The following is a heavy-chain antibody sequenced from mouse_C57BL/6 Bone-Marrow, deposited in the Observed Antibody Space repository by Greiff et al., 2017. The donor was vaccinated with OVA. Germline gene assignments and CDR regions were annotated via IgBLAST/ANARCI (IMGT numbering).Heavy chain of an antibody. CDR3: AREGDDYDGAMDY. CDR1: GYTFTSYW. J-gene: IGHJ4*01. V-gene: IGHV1-50*01. Sequence: QVQLQQPGAELVKPGASVKLSCKASGYTFTSYWMQWVKQRPGQGLEWIGEIDPSDSYTNYNQKFKGKATLTVDTSSSTAYMQLSSLTSEDSAVYYCAREGDDYDGAMDYWGQGTSVTVSS. CDR2: IDPSDSYT. D-gene: IGHD2-4*01.